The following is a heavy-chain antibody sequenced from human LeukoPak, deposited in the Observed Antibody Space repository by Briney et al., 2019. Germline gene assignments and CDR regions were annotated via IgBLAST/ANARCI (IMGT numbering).Heavy chain of an antibody. V-gene: IGHV3-30-3*01. CDR1: GFTFSSYA. Sequence: PGGSLRLFCAASGFTFSSYAMHWVRQAPGKGLEWVAVISYDGSNKYYADSVKGRFTISRDNSKNTLYLQMNSLRAEDTAVYYCAREIPWPDYWGQGTLVTVSS. J-gene: IGHJ4*02. D-gene: IGHD2-2*02. CDR2: ISYDGSNK. CDR3: AREIPWPDY.